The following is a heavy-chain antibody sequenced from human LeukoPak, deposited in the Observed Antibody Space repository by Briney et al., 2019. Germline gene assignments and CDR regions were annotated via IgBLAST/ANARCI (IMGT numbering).Heavy chain of an antibody. CDR1: GFSFSSYG. CDR3: AKRGSREYDY. D-gene: IGHD2/OR15-2a*01. CDR2: ISSSGST. J-gene: IGHJ4*02. Sequence: PGGSLRLSCAASGFSFSSYGMNWVRQAPGKGLEWVSAISSSGSTYYADSVKGRFTISRDISKNTLYLQMNSLRSEDTAVYYCAKRGSREYDYWGQGALVTVSS. V-gene: IGHV3-23*01.